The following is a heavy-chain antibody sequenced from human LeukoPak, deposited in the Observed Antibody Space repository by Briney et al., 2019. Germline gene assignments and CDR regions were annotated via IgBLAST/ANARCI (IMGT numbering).Heavy chain of an antibody. Sequence: RLSCAASGFTFSSXGMNWVRXAXGXGLXWVSYISDSSSITYYADSVKGRFTISRDNAKNSLSLQLNSLRDEDTAVYFCAKVIRGGYXMDVWGQGTTVXVSS. V-gene: IGHV3-48*02. CDR1: GFTFSSXG. D-gene: IGHD2-21*01. CDR2: ISDSSSIT. J-gene: IGHJ6*02. CDR3: AKVIRGGYXMDV.